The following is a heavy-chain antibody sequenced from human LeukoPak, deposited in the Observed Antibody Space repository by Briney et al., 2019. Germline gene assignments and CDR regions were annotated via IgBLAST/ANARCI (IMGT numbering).Heavy chain of an antibody. D-gene: IGHD2-2*01. Sequence: GGSLRLSCVASGFTFSTHRMTWVRQAPGKGLEWVSSISGTSSSIYYADSVEGRFTISRDNAKNSLYLQMNSLRAEDTAVYYCATWGVVVVPPAILYWGQGTLVTVSS. CDR2: ISGTSSSI. J-gene: IGHJ4*02. CDR1: GFTFSTHR. V-gene: IGHV3-21*01. CDR3: ATWGVVVVPPAILY.